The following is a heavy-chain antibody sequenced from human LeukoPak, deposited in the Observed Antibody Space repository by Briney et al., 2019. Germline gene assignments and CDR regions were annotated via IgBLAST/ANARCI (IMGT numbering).Heavy chain of an antibody. CDR1: GGSISSSSYY. D-gene: IGHD6-6*01. J-gene: IGHJ3*02. CDR2: IYYTGSN. V-gene: IGHV4-39*07. CDR3: ARAGSSGAFDI. Sequence: SETLSLTCTVSGGSISSSSYYCGWIRQPPGKGLEWIGNIYYTGSNHYNPSLKSRVTISEDTTKNQFSLRLSSVTAADTAVYYCARAGSSGAFDIWGQGTMVTVSS.